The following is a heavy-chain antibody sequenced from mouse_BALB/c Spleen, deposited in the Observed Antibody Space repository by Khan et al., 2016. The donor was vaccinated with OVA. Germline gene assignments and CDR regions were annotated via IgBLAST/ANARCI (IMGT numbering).Heavy chain of an antibody. CDR3: ARSGLRWDFCY. CDR2: INPSTGYT. CDR1: GYTFINYW. Sequence: VQLQESGAELAKPGASVKMSCKASGYTFINYWILWVKQRPGQGLEWIGYINPSTGYTEYNQNFKDKATLTADKSSSTAYMQLSSLTSEDSAVYYCARSGLRWDFCYWGQGTTLTVSS. J-gene: IGHJ2*01. D-gene: IGHD1-1*01. V-gene: IGHV1-7*01.